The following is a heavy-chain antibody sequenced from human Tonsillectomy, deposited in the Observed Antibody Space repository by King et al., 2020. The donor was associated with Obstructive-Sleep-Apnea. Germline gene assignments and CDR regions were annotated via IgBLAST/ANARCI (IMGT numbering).Heavy chain of an antibody. D-gene: IGHD3-16*01. J-gene: IGHJ4*02. CDR2: ISHSGTT. CDR1: GASISSGNFY. Sequence: QLQESGPGLVKPSQTLSLTCTVSGASISSGNFYWTWIRQLPGEALEWIGYISHSGTTYYNPSLKRRVTISIDTSKKQFFLRLSPVTAADTAFYYCTRVYAGLDPYFDYWGQGTLVAVSS. CDR3: TRVYAGLDPYFDY. V-gene: IGHV4-31*03.